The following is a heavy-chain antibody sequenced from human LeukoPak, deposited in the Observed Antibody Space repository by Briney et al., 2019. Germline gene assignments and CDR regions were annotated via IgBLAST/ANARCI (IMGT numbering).Heavy chain of an antibody. CDR3: ARDSSRSRKNWFDP. CDR2: ISSSSSYI. D-gene: IGHD2-2*01. Sequence: GRSLRLSCAASGFTFSSYSMNWVRQAPGKGLEWVSSISSSSSYIYYADSVKGRFTISRDNAKNSLYLQMNSLRAEDTAVYYCARDSSRSRKNWFDPWGQGTLVTVSA. V-gene: IGHV3-21*01. CDR1: GFTFSSYS. J-gene: IGHJ5*02.